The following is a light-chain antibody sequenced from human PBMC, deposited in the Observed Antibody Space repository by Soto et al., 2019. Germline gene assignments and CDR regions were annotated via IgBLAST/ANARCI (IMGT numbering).Light chain of an antibody. CDR2: QDS. Sequence: QSVLTQPASVSGSPGQPITISCTGTTDVESDRLVSWYQQYPGKAPKLIIYQDSMRPSGVSDRFSASKSGDTASLTISGLRPEDEGDYYCCSYAGNNKYVFGTGTKLTVL. CDR3: CSYAGNNKYV. V-gene: IGLV2-23*01. CDR1: TDVESDRL. J-gene: IGLJ1*01.